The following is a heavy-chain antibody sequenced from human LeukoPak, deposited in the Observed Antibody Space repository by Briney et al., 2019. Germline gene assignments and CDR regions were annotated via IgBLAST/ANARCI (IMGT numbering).Heavy chain of an antibody. Sequence: PGGSLRLSCAASGFTVSSSYMSWVRQPPGKGLEWVSLIYSGGSTYYAPSLKGRLTISRDNSKNTLYLQMNSLRPEDTAVYYCAKGYNYAYEYWGQGTLVTVSS. V-gene: IGHV3-53*01. CDR3: AKGYNYAYEY. CDR1: GFTVSSSY. D-gene: IGHD5-18*01. CDR2: IYSGGST. J-gene: IGHJ4*02.